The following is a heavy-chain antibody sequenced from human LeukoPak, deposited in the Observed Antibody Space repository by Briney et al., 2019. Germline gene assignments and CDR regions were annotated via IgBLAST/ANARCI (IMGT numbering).Heavy chain of an antibody. CDR2: ISSSGSTI. Sequence: PGGSLRLPCAASGFTFSDYYMSWIRQAPGKGLEWVSYISSSGSTIYYADSVKGRFTISRDNAKNSLYLQVNSLRAEDTAVYYCARDPGSSGLTHYYYYGMDVWGQGTTVTVSS. J-gene: IGHJ6*02. CDR1: GFTFSDYY. D-gene: IGHD5-12*01. V-gene: IGHV3-11*01. CDR3: ARDPGSSGLTHYYYYGMDV.